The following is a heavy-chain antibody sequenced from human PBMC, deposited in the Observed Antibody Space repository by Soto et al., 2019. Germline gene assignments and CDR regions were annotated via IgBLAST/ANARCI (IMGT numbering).Heavy chain of an antibody. V-gene: IGHV4-34*01. CDR3: ARERTYGWFDP. CDR1: GGSFSGYY. Sequence: SETLSLTCAVYGGSFSGYYWSWIRQPPGKGLEWIGEINHSGSTNYNPSLKSRVTISVDTSKNQFSLKLSSVTAADRAVYYCARERTYGWFDPWGQGTLVTVSS. J-gene: IGHJ5*02. CDR2: INHSGST. D-gene: IGHD4-17*01.